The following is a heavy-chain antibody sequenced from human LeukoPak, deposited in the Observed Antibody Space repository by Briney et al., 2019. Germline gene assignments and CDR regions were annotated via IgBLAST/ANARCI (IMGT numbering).Heavy chain of an antibody. CDR3: AREVKYQLSTITWFDP. CDR2: IYTSGST. V-gene: IGHV4-61*02. J-gene: IGHJ5*02. D-gene: IGHD2-2*01. Sequence: SETLSLTCTVSGGSINSSFYWDWIRQPAGKGLEWIGRIYTSGSTNYNPSLKSRVTISVDTSKNQFSLKLSSVTAADTAVYYCAREVKYQLSTITWFDPWGQGTLVTVSS. CDR1: GGSINSSFY.